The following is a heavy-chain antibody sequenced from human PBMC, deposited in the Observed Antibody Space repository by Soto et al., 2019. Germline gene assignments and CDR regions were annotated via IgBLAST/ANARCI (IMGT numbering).Heavy chain of an antibody. CDR2: IIPILGIA. Sequence: QVQLVQSGAEVKKPGSSVKVSCKASGGTFSSYTISWVRQAPGQGLEWMGRIIPILGIANYAQKFQGRVTITEDKSTSTDYMELSSLRSEDTAVYYCAKQGSGSYDYWGQGTLVTVSS. J-gene: IGHJ4*02. D-gene: IGHD1-26*01. V-gene: IGHV1-69*02. CDR3: AKQGSGSYDY. CDR1: GGTFSSYT.